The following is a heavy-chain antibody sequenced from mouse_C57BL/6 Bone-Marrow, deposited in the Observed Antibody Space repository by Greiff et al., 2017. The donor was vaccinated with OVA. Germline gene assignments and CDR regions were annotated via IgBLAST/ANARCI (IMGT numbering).Heavy chain of an antibody. CDR1: GYTFTDYY. D-gene: IGHD3-3*01. V-gene: IGHV1-76*01. CDR2: IYPGSGNT. Sequence: QVQLQQSGAELVRPGASVKLSCKASGYTFTDYYINWVKQRPGQGLEWIARIYPGSGNTYYNEKFKGQATLTAEKSSSTAYMQLSSLTAEDSAVYFCARRGDDWGQGTLVTVSA. CDR3: ARRGDD. J-gene: IGHJ3*01.